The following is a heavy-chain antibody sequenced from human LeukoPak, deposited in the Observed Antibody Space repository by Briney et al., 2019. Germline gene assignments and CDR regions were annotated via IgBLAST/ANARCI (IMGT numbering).Heavy chain of an antibody. J-gene: IGHJ4*02. CDR1: GYTFTSYD. CDR2: MNPNSGNT. V-gene: IGHV1-8*01. CDR3: ALPHYYDSSGYYDGLDY. Sequence: HVASVKVSCKASGYTFTSYDINWVRQATGQGLEWMGWMNPNSGNTGYAQKFQGRVTMTRNTSISTAYMELSSLRSEDTAVYYCALPHYYDSSGYYDGLDYWGQGTLVTVSS. D-gene: IGHD3-22*01.